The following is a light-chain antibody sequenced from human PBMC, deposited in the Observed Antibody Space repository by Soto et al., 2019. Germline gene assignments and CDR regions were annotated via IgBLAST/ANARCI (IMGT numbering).Light chain of an antibody. CDR3: QQGNSFPLT. CDR2: AAS. CDR1: QGISSW. V-gene: IGKV1D-12*01. J-gene: IGKJ4*01. Sequence: DIQMTQSPSSVSASVGDRVTITCRASQGISSWLAWYQQKIGKAPKLPIYAASSLESGLPSRFSSSGSGTNFTLTISILQREYFGTYYCQQGNSFPLTFGGGTKVEIK.